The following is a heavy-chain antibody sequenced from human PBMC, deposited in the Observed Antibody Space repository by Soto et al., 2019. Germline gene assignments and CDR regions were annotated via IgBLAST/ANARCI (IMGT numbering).Heavy chain of an antibody. CDR2: ISYDGSTK. Sequence: GGSLRLSCAASGFSFSSHAMTWVRQAPGKGLEWVAIISYDGSTKYYADSVKGRFTISRDNAKNTVYLHLNSLGGEDTAVYFCARAQSSTVITSTHFDPWGQGTLVTVSS. J-gene: IGHJ5*02. CDR3: ARAQSSTVITSTHFDP. V-gene: IGHV3-30-3*01. D-gene: IGHD4-17*01. CDR1: GFSFSSHA.